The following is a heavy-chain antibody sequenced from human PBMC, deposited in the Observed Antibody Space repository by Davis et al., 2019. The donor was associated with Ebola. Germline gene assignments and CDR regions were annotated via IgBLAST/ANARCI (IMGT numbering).Heavy chain of an antibody. D-gene: IGHD5-12*01. Sequence: ESLKISCAASGFTVSSNYMNWVRQAPGKGLEWIGEINHSGSTNYNPSLKSRVTISVDTSKNQFSLKLSSVTAADTAVYYCARGYNNWFDPWGQGTLVTVSS. CDR1: GFTVSSNY. CDR2: INHSGST. CDR3: ARGYNNWFDP. J-gene: IGHJ5*02. V-gene: IGHV4-34*01.